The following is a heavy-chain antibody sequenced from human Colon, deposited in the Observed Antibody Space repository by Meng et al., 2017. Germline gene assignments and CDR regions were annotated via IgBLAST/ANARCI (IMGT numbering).Heavy chain of an antibody. V-gene: IGHV3-30*04. Sequence: GESLKISCAASGFTFSSYAMHWVRQAPGKGLEWVAVISYDGSNKYYADSVKGRFTISRDNSKNTLYLQMNSLRAEDTAVHYCARVGLLWFGESYYFDYWGQGTLVTVSS. CDR1: GFTFSSYA. CDR3: ARVGLLWFGESYYFDY. CDR2: ISYDGSNK. D-gene: IGHD3-10*01. J-gene: IGHJ4*02.